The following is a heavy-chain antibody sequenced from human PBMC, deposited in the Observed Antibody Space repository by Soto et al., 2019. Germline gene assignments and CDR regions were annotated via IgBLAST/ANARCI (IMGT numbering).Heavy chain of an antibody. Sequence: SETLSLTCAVSGASISGSYYYWAWLRQSPGKGPEWIGSVFYTGFTSYNPSLESRVSVSVDTSKSQFSLKLSAVTAADTAVYYCATSQKGYNWNYFDHWGQGALVTV. J-gene: IGHJ4*02. V-gene: IGHV4-39*01. CDR2: VFYTGFT. D-gene: IGHD1-20*01. CDR1: GASISGSYYY. CDR3: ATSQKGYNWNYFDH.